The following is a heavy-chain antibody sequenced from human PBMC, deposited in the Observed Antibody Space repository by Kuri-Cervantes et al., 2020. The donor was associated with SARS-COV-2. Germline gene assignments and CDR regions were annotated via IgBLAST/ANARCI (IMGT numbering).Heavy chain of an antibody. V-gene: IGHV3-23*01. CDR3: AKRPAVVRSFDY. CDR1: GFTFSSYA. D-gene: IGHD2-15*01. Sequence: GGSLRLSCAASGFTFSSYAMSWVRQAPGKGLEWVSAISGSGGSTYYADSVKGRFTISRDNSKNTLYLQMNSLRAEDTAVYYFAKRPAVVRSFDYWGQGTLVTVSS. CDR2: ISGSGGST. J-gene: IGHJ4*02.